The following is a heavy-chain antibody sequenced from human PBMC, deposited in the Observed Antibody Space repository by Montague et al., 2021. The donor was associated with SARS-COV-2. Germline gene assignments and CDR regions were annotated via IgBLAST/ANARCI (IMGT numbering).Heavy chain of an antibody. J-gene: IGHJ4*02. V-gene: IGHV3-74*03. CDR3: TRDFDWGSGC. CDR2: ISSDGTMT. D-gene: IGHD3-9*01. Sequence: SLRLSCAPSGCSINSYWIHWVRQAPGMGLVWVSRISSDGTMTMYADSVKGRFTISRDNAKDTVYLQMTSLRAEDTAMYYCTRDFDWGSGCWGQGTLDTVSS. CDR1: GCSINSYW.